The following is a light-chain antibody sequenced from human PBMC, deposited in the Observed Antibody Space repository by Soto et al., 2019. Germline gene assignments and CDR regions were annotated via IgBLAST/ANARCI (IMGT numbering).Light chain of an antibody. Sequence: EIVMTQSPATLSVSPGERATLSCRASQSVNSNLAWYQQKPGQAPRLLIYGASTRATGIPARFSGSGSGTEFTLTISSLQSEDFAVYYCQQYNNWPPGAFGQGTKVELK. CDR1: QSVNSN. V-gene: IGKV3-15*01. CDR2: GAS. J-gene: IGKJ1*01. CDR3: QQYNNWPPGA.